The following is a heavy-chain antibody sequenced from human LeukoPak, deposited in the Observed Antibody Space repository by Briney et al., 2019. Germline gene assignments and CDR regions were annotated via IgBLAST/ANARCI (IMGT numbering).Heavy chain of an antibody. Sequence: NPSETLSLTYAVYGGSFSGYYWSWIRQPPGKGLEWIGEINHSGSTNYNPSLKSRVTISVDTSKNQFSLKLSSVTAADTAVYYCARGRPVVTYCDYWGQGTLVTVSS. CDR1: GGSFSGYY. CDR3: ARGRPVVTYCDY. CDR2: INHSGST. J-gene: IGHJ4*02. V-gene: IGHV4-34*01. D-gene: IGHD3-22*01.